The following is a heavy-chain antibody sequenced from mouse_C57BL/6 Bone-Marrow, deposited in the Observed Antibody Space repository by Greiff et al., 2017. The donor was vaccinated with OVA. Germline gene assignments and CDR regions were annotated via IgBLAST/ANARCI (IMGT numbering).Heavy chain of an antibody. D-gene: IGHD1-1*01. CDR3: ARRDLLPFAY. Sequence: VQLQQSGPELVKPGASVKISCKASGYSFTSYYIHWVKQRPGQGLEWIGWIYPGSGNTKYNEKFKGKATLTADTSSSTAYMQLSSLTSEDSAVYYCARRDLLPFAYWGQGTLVTVSA. CDR1: GYSFTSYY. J-gene: IGHJ3*01. V-gene: IGHV1-66*01. CDR2: IYPGSGNT.